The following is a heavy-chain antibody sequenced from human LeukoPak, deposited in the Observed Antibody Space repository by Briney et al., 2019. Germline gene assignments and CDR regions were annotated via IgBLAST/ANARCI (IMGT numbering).Heavy chain of an antibody. V-gene: IGHV1-2*06. CDR1: GYTFTGYY. D-gene: IGHD6-6*01. CDR2: INPNSGGT. CDR3: ARFPYSSWPDAFDI. Sequence: GASVKVSCKASGYTFTGYYMHWVRQAPGQGLEWMGRINPNSGGTNYAQKFQGRVTMPRDTSISTAYMELSRLRSDDTAVYYCARFPYSSWPDAFDIWGQGTMVTASS. J-gene: IGHJ3*02.